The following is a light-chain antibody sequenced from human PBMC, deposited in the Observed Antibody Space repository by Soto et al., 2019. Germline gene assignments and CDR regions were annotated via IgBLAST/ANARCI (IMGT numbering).Light chain of an antibody. J-gene: IGLJ1*01. V-gene: IGLV3-21*02. CDR1: NIGSKS. CDR2: DDS. CDR3: QVWDSSSDHYV. Sequence: SYELTQPPSVSVGPGQTARITCGGDNIGSKSVHWYQQKPGQAPVLVVYDDSGRPSGIPARFSGSNSGNTATLTIGRVEAGDEADYYCQVWDSSSDHYVFATGTKLTVL.